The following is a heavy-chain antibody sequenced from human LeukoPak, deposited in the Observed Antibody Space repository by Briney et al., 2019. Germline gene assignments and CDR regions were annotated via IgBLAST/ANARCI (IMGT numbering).Heavy chain of an antibody. CDR3: ARNSFGGGIVVVPAAIRYYYYYMDV. CDR2: ISAYNGNT. D-gene: IGHD2-2*02. CDR1: GYTFTSYG. Sequence: ASVKVSCKASGYTFTSYGISWVRQAPGQGLEWMGWISAYNGNTNYAQKLQGRVTMTTDTSTSTVYMELRSLRSDDTAVYYWARNSFGGGIVVVPAAIRYYYYYMDVWGKGTTVTVSS. J-gene: IGHJ6*03. V-gene: IGHV1-18*01.